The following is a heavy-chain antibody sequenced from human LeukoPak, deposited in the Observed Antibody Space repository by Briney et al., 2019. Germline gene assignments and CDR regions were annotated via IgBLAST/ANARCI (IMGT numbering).Heavy chain of an antibody. D-gene: IGHD3-22*01. J-gene: IGHJ4*02. CDR1: GYTFKNHA. Sequence: SVRVSCKASGYTFKNHAMTWVRQAPGQGLEWMGGIIPSFGKTNYAQKFQGRVTITADESTSTAYMELSSLRSDDTAVYYCAREKSSGSAFYFDYWGQGTLVTVSS. CDR2: IIPSFGKT. V-gene: IGHV1-69*13. CDR3: AREKSSGSAFYFDY.